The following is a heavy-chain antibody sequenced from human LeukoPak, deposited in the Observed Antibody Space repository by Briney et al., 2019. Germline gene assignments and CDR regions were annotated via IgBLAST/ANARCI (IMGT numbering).Heavy chain of an antibody. CDR3: ARCDEGDYGGNDWFDP. D-gene: IGHD4-23*01. CDR1: GYTFTGYF. J-gene: IGHJ5*01. CDR2: IIPILGIA. V-gene: IGHV1-69*02. Sequence: SVKVSCKASGYTFTGYFIHWVRQAPGQGLEWMGRIIPILGIANYAQKFQGRVTITADKSTSTAYMELSSLRSEDTAVYYCARCDEGDYGGNDWFDPWGQGTTVTVSS.